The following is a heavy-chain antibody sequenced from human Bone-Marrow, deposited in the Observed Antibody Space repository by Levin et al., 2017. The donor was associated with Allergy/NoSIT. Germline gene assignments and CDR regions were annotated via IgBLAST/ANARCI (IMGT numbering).Heavy chain of an antibody. J-gene: IGHJ4*02. Sequence: PGESLKISCKASGYTFTSYDINWVRKAAGQGLEWLGWMNPSNGHTGYAQKFQGRITMTRDTSIDTAHMELSFLGSDDTAVYYCAKNVAETGDFDSWGQGTLVTVSS. CDR1: GYTFTSYD. CDR3: AKNVAETGDFDS. V-gene: IGHV1-8*01. CDR2: MNPSNGHT. D-gene: IGHD6-19*01.